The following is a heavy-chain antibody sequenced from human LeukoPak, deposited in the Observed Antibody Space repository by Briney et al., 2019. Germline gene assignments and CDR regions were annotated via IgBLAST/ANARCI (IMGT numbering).Heavy chain of an antibody. D-gene: IGHD6-13*01. CDR3: AKASIAAAGLIDY. V-gene: IGHV3-21*01. Sequence: GGSLRLSCAASGFTFDDYSMHWVRQAPGKGLEWVSSISSRSSYIYYADSVKGRFTISRDNAKNSLYLQMNSLRAEDTAVYYCAKASIAAAGLIDYWGQGTLVTVSS. J-gene: IGHJ4*02. CDR1: GFTFDDYS. CDR2: ISSRSSYI.